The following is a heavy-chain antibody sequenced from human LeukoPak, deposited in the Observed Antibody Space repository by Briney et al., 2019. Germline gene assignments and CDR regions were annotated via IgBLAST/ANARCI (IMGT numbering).Heavy chain of an antibody. J-gene: IGHJ5*02. D-gene: IGHD1-7*01. Sequence: GGSLRLSCAASGFTFSSYSTNWVRQAPGKGLEWVSSISSSSSYIYYADSVKGRFTISRDNAKNSLYLQMNSLRAEDTAVYYCARQLELRNNWFDPWGQGTLVTVSS. CDR2: ISSSSSYI. CDR1: GFTFSSYS. V-gene: IGHV3-21*01. CDR3: ARQLELRNNWFDP.